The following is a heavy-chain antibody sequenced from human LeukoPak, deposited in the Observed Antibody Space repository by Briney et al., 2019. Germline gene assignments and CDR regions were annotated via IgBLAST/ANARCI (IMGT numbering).Heavy chain of an antibody. V-gene: IGHV3-23*01. J-gene: IGHJ3*02. D-gene: IGHD2-8*02. CDR3: ATDPMYDPTGQNTLEI. CDR1: GGSISSSSYY. CDR2: ISASGAST. Sequence: ETLSLTCTVSGGSISSSSYYWGWIRQPPGKGLEWVASISASGASTYYADSVKGRFIISRDNSRNTLYLQMSGLRVEDTAMFYCATDPMYDPTGQNTLEIWGQGTVVTVSS.